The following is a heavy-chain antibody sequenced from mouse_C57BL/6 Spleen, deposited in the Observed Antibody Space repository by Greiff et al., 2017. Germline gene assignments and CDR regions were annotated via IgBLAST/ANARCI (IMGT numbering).Heavy chain of an antibody. D-gene: IGHD1-1*01. Sequence: EVKLVESVAELVRPGASVKLSCTASGFNIKNTYMHWVKQRPEQGLEWIGRIDPANGNTKYAPKFQGKATITADTSSNTAYLQLSSLTSEDTAIYYCARSYYYGRDWYFDVWGTGTTVTVSS. V-gene: IGHV14-3*01. J-gene: IGHJ1*03. CDR1: GFNIKNTY. CDR2: IDPANGNT. CDR3: ARSYYYGRDWYFDV.